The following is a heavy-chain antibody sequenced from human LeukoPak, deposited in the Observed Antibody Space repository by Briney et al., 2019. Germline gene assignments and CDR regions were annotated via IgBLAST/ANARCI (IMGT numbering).Heavy chain of an antibody. CDR2: ISYGGGT. V-gene: IGHV4-59*08. D-gene: IGHD3-22*01. Sequence: SETLSLTCAVSGGPISSFYWSWVRQPPGKGLEWVGCISYGGGTTYNPSLKRRVSMPIDTSKNQFSLRLSSVTAADTALYYCARVGDTSGYFYYFDYWGQGTLVTVSS. CDR1: GGPISSFY. CDR3: ARVGDTSGYFYYFDY. J-gene: IGHJ4*02.